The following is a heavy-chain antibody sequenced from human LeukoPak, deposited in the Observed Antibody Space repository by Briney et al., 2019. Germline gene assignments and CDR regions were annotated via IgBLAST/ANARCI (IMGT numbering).Heavy chain of an antibody. V-gene: IGHV3-66*01. Sequence: PGGSLRLSCAASGFTVSSNYMSWVRQAPGKGLEWVSVIYSGGSTYYADSVKGRFTISRDNSKNTLYLQMNSLRAEDTAVHYCARAPSDLGFDYWGQGTLVTVSS. CDR3: ARAPSDLGFDY. J-gene: IGHJ4*02. CDR1: GFTVSSNY. CDR2: IYSGGST.